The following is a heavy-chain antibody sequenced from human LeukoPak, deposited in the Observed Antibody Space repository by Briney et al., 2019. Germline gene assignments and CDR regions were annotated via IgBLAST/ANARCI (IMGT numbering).Heavy chain of an antibody. V-gene: IGHV3-30*18. Sequence: GGSLRLPCAASGFTFSSYGMHWVRQAPGKGLEWVAVISYDGSNKYYADSVKGRFTISRDNSKNTLYLQMNSLRAEDTALYYCAKVRYNSGWQTDYWGQGTLVTVSS. CDR3: AKVRYNSGWQTDY. CDR2: ISYDGSNK. J-gene: IGHJ4*02. CDR1: GFTFSSYG. D-gene: IGHD6-19*01.